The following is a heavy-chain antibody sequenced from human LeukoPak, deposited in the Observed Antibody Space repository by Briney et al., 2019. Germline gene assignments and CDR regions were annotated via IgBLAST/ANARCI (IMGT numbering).Heavy chain of an antibody. CDR1: GGSISSGNYY. CDR2: IHHSGST. Sequence: SETLSLTCTVSGGSISSGNYYWSWIRQHPGKGLEWIGYIHHSGSTYYNPSLKSRVIISVDTSKNQFSLKLNSVTAADTAVYYCARAPRLAYCGGDCYSNFDYWGQGTLVTVSS. V-gene: IGHV4-31*03. D-gene: IGHD2-21*02. CDR3: ARAPRLAYCGGDCYSNFDY. J-gene: IGHJ4*02.